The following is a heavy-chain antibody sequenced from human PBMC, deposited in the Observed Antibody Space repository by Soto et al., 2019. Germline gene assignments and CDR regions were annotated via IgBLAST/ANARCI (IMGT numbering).Heavy chain of an antibody. CDR2: ISYDGSNK. CDR1: GFTFSSYA. V-gene: IGHV3-30-3*01. CDR3: ARGVLVPAAIVYYYGIDV. J-gene: IGHJ6*02. D-gene: IGHD2-2*02. Sequence: QVQLVESGGGVVQPGRSLRLSCAASGFTFSSYAMHRVRQAPGKGLEWVAVISYDGSNKYYADSVKGRFTISRDNSKNTLYLQMNSLRAEDTAVYYCARGVLVPAAIVYYYGIDVWGQGTTVTVSS.